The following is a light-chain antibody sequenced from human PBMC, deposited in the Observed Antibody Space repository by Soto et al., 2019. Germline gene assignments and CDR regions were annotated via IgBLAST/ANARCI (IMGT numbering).Light chain of an antibody. CDR3: NSYTGSSTYV. Sequence: QSALNQPASVSGSPGQSIPISCTGTSSDVGGFNYVSWYQPHPGKAPKLMIYDVTNRPSGVSYRVSGSKSGNTASLTISGLQAEDEADYYCNSYTGSSTYVFGTGTKVTVL. J-gene: IGLJ1*01. CDR2: DVT. CDR1: SSDVGGFNY. V-gene: IGLV2-14*03.